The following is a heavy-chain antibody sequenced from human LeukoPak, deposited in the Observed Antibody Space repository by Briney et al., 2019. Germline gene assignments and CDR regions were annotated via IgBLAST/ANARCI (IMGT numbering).Heavy chain of an antibody. CDR3: AREGVYYYDSSGYYRPPFDY. J-gene: IGHJ4*02. V-gene: IGHV4-34*01. CDR1: GGSFSGYY. Sequence: SETLSLTCAVYGGSFSGYYWGWIRQAPGKGLEWIGSIYYHENTYYNSSLKSRVTISVDTSKNQFSLKLSSVTAADTAVYYCAREGVYYYDSSGYYRPPFDYWGQGTLVTVSS. D-gene: IGHD3-22*01. CDR2: IYYHENT.